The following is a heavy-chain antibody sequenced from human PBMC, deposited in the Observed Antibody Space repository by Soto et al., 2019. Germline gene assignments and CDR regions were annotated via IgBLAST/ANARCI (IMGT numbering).Heavy chain of an antibody. CDR1: GYTFTSYT. J-gene: IGHJ4*02. V-gene: IGHV1-3*04. Sequence: ASVKVSCKASGYTFTSYTMHWVRQAPGQRLEWMGWITTDNGNTISSQKFQGRVTITRDTSASTAYLELSSLRSEDTAVYYCAREPRDGVYFDYWGQGTLVTVSS. D-gene: IGHD4-17*01. CDR2: ITTDNGNT. CDR3: AREPRDGVYFDY.